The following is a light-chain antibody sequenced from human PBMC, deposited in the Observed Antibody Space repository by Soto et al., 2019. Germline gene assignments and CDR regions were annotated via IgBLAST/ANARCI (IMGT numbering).Light chain of an antibody. CDR3: CSYAGRGVV. Sequence: QSVLTQPASVSGSPGQSITISCTGTSSDVGSYNLVSWYQQHPGKVPKLMIYEVTKRPSGVSNRFSGSKSGNTASLTISGLQAEDEAVYYCCSYAGRGVVFGGGTKVTVL. CDR2: EVT. V-gene: IGLV2-23*02. CDR1: SSDVGSYNL. J-gene: IGLJ2*01.